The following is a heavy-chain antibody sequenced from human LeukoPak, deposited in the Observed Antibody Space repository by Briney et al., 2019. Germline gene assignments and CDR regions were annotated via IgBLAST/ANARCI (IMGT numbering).Heavy chain of an antibody. CDR3: APTAEAYTSWWKV. J-gene: IGHJ4*02. Sequence: ASVKVSCKASGYKFTDDYMHWVRQAPGRGLEFMGWINPDSGFTNYAQKFKGRVTMTRDTSISTAYLEVRSLTSDDTAVYYCAPTAEAYTSWWKVWGQGTLVTVSS. V-gene: IGHV1-2*02. CDR1: GYKFTDDY. D-gene: IGHD3-16*01. CDR2: INPDSGFT.